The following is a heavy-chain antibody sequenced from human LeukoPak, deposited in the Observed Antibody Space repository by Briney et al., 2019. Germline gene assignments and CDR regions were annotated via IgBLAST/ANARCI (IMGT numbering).Heavy chain of an antibody. D-gene: IGHD4-17*01. J-gene: IGHJ4*02. CDR3: ARDRGYGDYVSYSDH. V-gene: IGHV3-33*01. CDR1: GFTFSSYG. Sequence: GGSLRLSCAASGFTFSSYGMHWVRQAPGKGLEWVAAIWYDGSNKYYADSVKGRFTISRDNSKNTLYLQMNSLRAEDTAVFYCARDRGYGDYVSYSDHWGQGTLVTVSS. CDR2: IWYDGSNK.